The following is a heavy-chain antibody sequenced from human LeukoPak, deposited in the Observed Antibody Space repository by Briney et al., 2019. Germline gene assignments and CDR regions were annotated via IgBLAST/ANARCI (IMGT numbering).Heavy chain of an antibody. D-gene: IGHD3-10*01. CDR3: ARHSLSLRGVDRYYSDY. CDR1: GGSISSSSYY. Sequence: SETLSLTCTVSGGSISSSSYYWGWIRQPPGKGLEWIGSIYYSGSTYYNPSLKSRVTISVDTSKNQFSLKLSSVTAADTAVYYCARHSLSLRGVDRYYSDYWGQGTLVTVSS. V-gene: IGHV4-39*01. J-gene: IGHJ4*02. CDR2: IYYSGST.